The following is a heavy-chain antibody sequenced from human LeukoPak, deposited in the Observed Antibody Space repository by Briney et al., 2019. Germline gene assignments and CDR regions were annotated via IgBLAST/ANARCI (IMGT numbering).Heavy chain of an antibody. CDR1: GGTFSSYA. Sequence: SVKVSCKASGGTFSSYAISWVRRAPGQGPEWMGGIIPIFGTANYAQKFQGRVTITADESTSTAYMELSSLRSEDTAVYYCASGDCSGGSCYYWGNDYWGQGTLVTVSS. CDR3: ASGDCSGGSCYYWGNDY. V-gene: IGHV1-69*13. J-gene: IGHJ4*02. D-gene: IGHD2-15*01. CDR2: IIPIFGTA.